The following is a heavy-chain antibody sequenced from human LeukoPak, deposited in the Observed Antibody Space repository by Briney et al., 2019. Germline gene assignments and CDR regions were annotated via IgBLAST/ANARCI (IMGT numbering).Heavy chain of an antibody. CDR3: TKLKRVGIAPFDD. CDR2: IRGSGNKT. V-gene: IGHV3-23*01. Sequence: GGSLRLSCAASGFTFSHFAMSWVRQAPGKGLHWVSTIRGSGNKTYDADSVKAPFTISRDNSKDTLYLQMTGLRAEDAAVYYCTKLKRVGIAPFDDGGQGPLVTVSS. J-gene: IGHJ4*02. CDR1: GFTFSHFA. D-gene: IGHD3-10*01.